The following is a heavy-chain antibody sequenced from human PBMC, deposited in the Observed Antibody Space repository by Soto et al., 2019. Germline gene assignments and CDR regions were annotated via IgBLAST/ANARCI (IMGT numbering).Heavy chain of an antibody. D-gene: IGHD4-17*01. CDR2: IIPIFNTA. J-gene: IGHJ6*02. V-gene: IGHV1-69*01. Sequence: QVQLVQSAAEVKKPGSSVKVSCKASGGTLSNYAFTWVRQAPGQGLEWMGGIIPIFNTANYAQKFQGRVTITADESTSTDYMEVNSLRSEDTAVYYCARVRPTDYVGNYNNVMDVWGQGTTVTVSS. CDR1: GGTLSNYA. CDR3: ARVRPTDYVGNYNNVMDV.